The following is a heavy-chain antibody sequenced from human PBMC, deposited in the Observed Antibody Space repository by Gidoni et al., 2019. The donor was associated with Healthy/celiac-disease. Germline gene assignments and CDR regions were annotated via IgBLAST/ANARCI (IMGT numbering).Heavy chain of an antibody. Sequence: QVQLQQWGAGLLKPSETLSLTCAVYGGYFSGYYWSWIRQPPGKGLEWIGEINHSGSTNYNPSLKSRVTISVDTSKNQFSLKLSSVTAADTAVYYCARGGDGYNHWDARWFDPWGQGTLVTVSS. V-gene: IGHV4-34*01. CDR2: INHSGST. J-gene: IGHJ5*02. CDR3: ARGGDGYNHWDARWFDP. D-gene: IGHD5-12*01. CDR1: GGYFSGYY.